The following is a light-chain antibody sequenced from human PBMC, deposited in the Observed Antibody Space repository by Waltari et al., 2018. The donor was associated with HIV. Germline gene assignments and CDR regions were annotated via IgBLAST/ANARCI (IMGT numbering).Light chain of an antibody. CDR3: QRWDSSTVI. Sequence: SYELTPSLSVSVAVRQTAQITCGGNHIRTTRVQWYQQKHGQAPVLALYAYRGRPSGVLDRFSGSSSGNAATLTISGVQSGDEADYYCQRWDSSTVIFGGGTKLTVL. J-gene: IGLJ2*01. CDR1: HIRTTR. V-gene: IGLV3-9*01. CDR2: AYR.